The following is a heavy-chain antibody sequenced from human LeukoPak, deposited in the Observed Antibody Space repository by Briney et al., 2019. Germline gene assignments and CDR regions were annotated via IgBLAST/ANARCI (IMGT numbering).Heavy chain of an antibody. D-gene: IGHD1-26*01. Sequence: SETLPLTCTVSGGSISSSSYYWGWIRQPPGKGLEWIGSIYYSGSTYYNPSLKSRVTISVDTSKNQFSLKLSSVTAADTAVYYCARVGIVGATTDAFDIWGQGTPVTVSS. J-gene: IGHJ3*02. V-gene: IGHV4-39*01. CDR1: GGSISSSSYY. CDR3: ARVGIVGATTDAFDI. CDR2: IYYSGST.